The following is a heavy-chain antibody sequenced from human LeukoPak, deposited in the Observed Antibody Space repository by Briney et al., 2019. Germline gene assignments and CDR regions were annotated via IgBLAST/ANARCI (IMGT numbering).Heavy chain of an antibody. V-gene: IGHV5-51*01. Sequence: GESLKISCKGSGSTFSSYWIGWVRQMPGKGLEWMGIIYPGDSDTRYSPSLQGQVTISVDTSIGTAYLQWSSLKASDTAIYYCARQNDFRLDYLGQRTLVTVSS. D-gene: IGHD3-3*01. CDR3: ARQNDFRLDY. CDR1: GSTFSSYW. CDR2: IYPGDSDT. J-gene: IGHJ4*02.